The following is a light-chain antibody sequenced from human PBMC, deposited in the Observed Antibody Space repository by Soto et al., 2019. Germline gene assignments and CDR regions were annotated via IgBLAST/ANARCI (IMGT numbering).Light chain of an antibody. CDR3: SSFPGSNNYV. Sequence: QSALTQPPSASGSPGQSVTISCSGTSSDVGGYNYVSWYQQHPGKAPKLMIYEVSKRPSGVPDRFSGSKSGNTASLTVSGLQAEDEADYYCSSFPGSNNYVFGPGTKLTVL. CDR1: SSDVGGYNY. J-gene: IGLJ1*01. CDR2: EVS. V-gene: IGLV2-8*01.